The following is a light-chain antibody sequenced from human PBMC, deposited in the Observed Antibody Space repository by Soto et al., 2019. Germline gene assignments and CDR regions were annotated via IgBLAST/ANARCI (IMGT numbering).Light chain of an antibody. V-gene: IGLV2-14*01. CDR3: ISYRTMTTLV. CDR2: EVT. J-gene: IGLJ2*01. Sequence: QSALTQPASVSGSPGQSITISCTGTSSDIGGYNFVSWYQQHPGKAPKLMIYEVTNRPSGISNRFSGSKSGNTASLTISGVQPEYEADYYCISYRTMTTLVFGGGTKLTVL. CDR1: SSDIGGYNF.